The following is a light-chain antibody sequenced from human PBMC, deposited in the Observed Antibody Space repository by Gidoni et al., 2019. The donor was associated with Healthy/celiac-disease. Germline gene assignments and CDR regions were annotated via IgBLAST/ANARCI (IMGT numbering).Light chain of an antibody. CDR3: NSRDSSGNHVV. J-gene: IGLJ2*01. Sequence: SSELTQDPAVSVALGQTVRITCPGGSLRSYYASWYQQKPGQAPVLVIYGKNNRPSGIPDRFSGSSSGNTASLTITGAQAEDEADYYCNSRDSSGNHVVFGGGTKLTVL. CDR2: GKN. V-gene: IGLV3-19*01. CDR1: SLRSYY.